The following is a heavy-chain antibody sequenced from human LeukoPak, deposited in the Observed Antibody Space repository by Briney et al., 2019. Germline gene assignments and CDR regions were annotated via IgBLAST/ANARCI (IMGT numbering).Heavy chain of an antibody. CDR2: INSDGSDT. V-gene: IGHV3-74*01. CDR3: AREDYDYGDYYFDY. J-gene: IGHJ4*02. D-gene: IGHD4-17*01. Sequence: GGSLTLSCAASGFTFRNYWMHWVRQAPGEGLVWVSRINSDGSDTIYADSVKGRFTISRDNAKNTTSLQMYSLRGEDTALYFCAREDYDYGDYYFDYWGQGTLVTVSS. CDR1: GFTFRNYW.